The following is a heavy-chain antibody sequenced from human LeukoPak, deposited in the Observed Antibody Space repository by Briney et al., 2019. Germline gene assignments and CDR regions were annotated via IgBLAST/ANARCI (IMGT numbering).Heavy chain of an antibody. D-gene: IGHD6-13*01. CDR1: GGSISSYY. Sequence: SETLSLTCTVSGGSISSYYWSWIRQPAGKGLEWIGRIYASGSTNYNPSLKSRVTMSVDTSKKQFSLRLSSVTAADTAVYYCARPYSSSWYNLWFDPRGQGTLVNVSS. J-gene: IGHJ5*02. CDR3: ARPYSSSWYNLWFDP. V-gene: IGHV4-4*07. CDR2: IYASGST.